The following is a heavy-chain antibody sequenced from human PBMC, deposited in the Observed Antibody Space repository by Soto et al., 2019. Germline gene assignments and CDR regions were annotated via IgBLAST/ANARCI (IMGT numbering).Heavy chain of an antibody. CDR2: IRNKANSHTT. CDR3: ARGTFDY. D-gene: IGHD3-10*01. Sequence: GGSLRLSCAASGFTFIDHYMDWVRQAPGKGLEWVGRIRNKANSHTTEYAASLKGRFIISRDDSKKSMYLEMNSLQTDDTAVYFCARGTFDYWGQGALVT. J-gene: IGHJ4*02. CDR1: GFTFIDHY. V-gene: IGHV3-72*01.